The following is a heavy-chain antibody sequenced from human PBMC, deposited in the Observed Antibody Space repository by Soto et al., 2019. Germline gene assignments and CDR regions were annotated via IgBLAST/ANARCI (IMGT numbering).Heavy chain of an antibody. D-gene: IGHD2-15*01. J-gene: IGHJ4*02. V-gene: IGHV3-23*01. CDR1: GFTFTNYA. CDR2: VFGTGIDT. Sequence: EVQLLESGGGLVQPGGSLRPSCAASGFTFTNYAMNWVRHSPGKGLEWVASVFGTGIDTYHAASVKGRFTISRDNSRNTMYLEMNRLRAEDTAMYHCAKATRGQCIGAHCYAFDFWGQGILVTVS. CDR3: AKATRGQCIGAHCYAFDF.